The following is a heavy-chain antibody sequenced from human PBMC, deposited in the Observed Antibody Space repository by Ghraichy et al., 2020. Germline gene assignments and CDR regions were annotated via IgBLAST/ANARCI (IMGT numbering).Heavy chain of an antibody. D-gene: IGHD6-13*01. CDR2: MNPNSGNT. J-gene: IGHJ5*02. CDR1: GYTFTTYD. Sequence: ASVKVSCKASGYTFTTYDINWVRQATGQGLEWMGWMNPNSGNTGYAQKFQGRVTITRNTSISTAYMELSSLRSEDTAVYYCARGHSRLRNWFDPWGQGTLVTVSS. CDR3: ARGHSRLRNWFDP. V-gene: IGHV1-8*03.